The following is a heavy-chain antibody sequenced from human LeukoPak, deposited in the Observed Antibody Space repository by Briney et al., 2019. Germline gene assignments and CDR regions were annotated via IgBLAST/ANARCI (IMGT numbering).Heavy chain of an antibody. CDR1: GGSISSANW. CDR3: ARDANGSDLHYYHMDV. V-gene: IGHV4-4*02. J-gene: IGHJ6*03. CDR2: IYHTGNT. D-gene: IGHD6-25*01. Sequence: PSGTLSLTRAVSGGSISSANWWSSVRQSPGTGLEWIGEIYHTGNTNYNPSLNSRVSISLDTSKNQFSLRLTSVTAADTAVYFCARDANGSDLHYYHMDVWGKGTTVTVSS.